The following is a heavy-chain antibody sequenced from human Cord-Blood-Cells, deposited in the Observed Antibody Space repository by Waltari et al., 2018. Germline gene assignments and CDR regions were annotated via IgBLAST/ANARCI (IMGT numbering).Heavy chain of an antibody. V-gene: IGHV4-34*01. CDR3: ARGRSGGSNYADY. CDR2: INHSGST. J-gene: IGHJ4*02. D-gene: IGHD3-10*01. CDR1: GGSFSGYY. Sequence: QVQLQQWGAGLLKPSETLSLTCAVYGGSFSGYYWSWIRQPPGKGLEWIGEINHSGSTNYNPSLKSRVTISVDTSKNQFSLKLSSVTAADTAVYYCARGRSGGSNYADYWGQGTLVPVSS.